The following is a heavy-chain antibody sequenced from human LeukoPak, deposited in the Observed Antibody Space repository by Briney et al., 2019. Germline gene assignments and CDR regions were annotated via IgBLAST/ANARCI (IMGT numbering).Heavy chain of an antibody. J-gene: IGHJ4*02. V-gene: IGHV1-2*02. CDR2: INPDSGGT. D-gene: IGHD7-27*01. CDR1: GYTFTGYS. Sequence: ASVKVSCKASGYTFTGYSIHWVRQAPGQGLEWMGRINPDSGGTNYAQKFQGRVAMTRDTSIVTAYMELRRLRSDDTAVYYCAGGQGDWGKDYWGQGTLVTVSS. CDR3: AGGQGDWGKDY.